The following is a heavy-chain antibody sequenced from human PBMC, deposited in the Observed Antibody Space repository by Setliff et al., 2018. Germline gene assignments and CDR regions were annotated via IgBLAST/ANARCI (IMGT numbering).Heavy chain of an antibody. D-gene: IGHD6-13*01. Sequence: SETLSLTCTVSGGSISSSSYYWGWIRQPPGKGLEWIGSIYYSGSTYYNPSLKSRVTISVDTSKNQFSLKLSSVTAADTAVYYCARDSAYRSSWYSYSHGMDVWGQGTTVTVSS. J-gene: IGHJ6*02. CDR1: GGSISSSSYY. CDR3: ARDSAYRSSWYSYSHGMDV. V-gene: IGHV4-39*07. CDR2: IYYSGST.